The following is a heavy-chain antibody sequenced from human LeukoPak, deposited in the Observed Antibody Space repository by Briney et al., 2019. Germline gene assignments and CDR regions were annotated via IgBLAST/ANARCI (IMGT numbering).Heavy chain of an antibody. CDR3: AREGGFYRPLDY. V-gene: IGHV4-4*02. Sequence: SETLSLTCGVSGGSVINTNWWTWVRQPPGKGLEWIGEVHLDGRTNYNPSLESRLTMSVDVSENQVSLKLTSVTAANTAVYYCAREGGFYRPLDYSGQGTLVTVSS. CDR2: VHLDGRT. D-gene: IGHD3-3*01. J-gene: IGHJ4*02. CDR1: GGSVINTNW.